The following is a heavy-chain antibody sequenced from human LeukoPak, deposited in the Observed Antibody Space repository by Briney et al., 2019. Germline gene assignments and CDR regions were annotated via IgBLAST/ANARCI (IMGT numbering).Heavy chain of an antibody. D-gene: IGHD1-26*01. CDR3: ARDIVGATGLYYFDY. CDR1: GGTFSSYA. J-gene: IGHJ4*02. CDR2: IIPIFGTA. V-gene: IGHV1-69*05. Sequence: SVKVSCKASGGTFSSYAISWVRQAPGQGHEWMGRIIPIFGTANYAQKFQGRVTITTDESTSTAYMELSSLRSEDTAVYYCARDIVGATGLYYFDYWGQGTLVTVSS.